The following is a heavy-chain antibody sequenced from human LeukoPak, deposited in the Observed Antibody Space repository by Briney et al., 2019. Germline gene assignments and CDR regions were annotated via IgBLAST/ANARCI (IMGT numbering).Heavy chain of an antibody. V-gene: IGHV3-23*01. D-gene: IGHD6-13*01. CDR1: GFTFSNFA. Sequence: GGSLRLSCAASGFTFSNFAMRWVRQAPGKGLEWVSGISSSGGSTYYADFVKGRFTVSRDNSKNTLYLQMSSLRAKDTAVYYCAKGLESSIRYTLIDYWGQGTLVTVSS. CDR3: AKGLESSIRYTLIDY. J-gene: IGHJ4*02. CDR2: ISSSGGST.